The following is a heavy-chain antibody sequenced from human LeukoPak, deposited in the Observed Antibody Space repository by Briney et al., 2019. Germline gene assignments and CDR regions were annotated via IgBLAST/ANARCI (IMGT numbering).Heavy chain of an antibody. Sequence: GASVKVSCKASGYTFTSYYMHWVRQAPGQGLEWMGTINPSGGSASYAQKFQGRVTMTRDTSTSTVYMELSSLRSEDTAVYYCARDRWQQLVDYWGQGTLVTVSS. J-gene: IGHJ4*02. CDR3: ARDRWQQLVDY. V-gene: IGHV1-46*01. D-gene: IGHD6-13*01. CDR2: INPSGGSA. CDR1: GYTFTSYY.